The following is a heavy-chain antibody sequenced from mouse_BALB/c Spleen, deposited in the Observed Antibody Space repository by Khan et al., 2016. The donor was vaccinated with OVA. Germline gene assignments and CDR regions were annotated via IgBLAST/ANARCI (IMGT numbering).Heavy chain of an antibody. D-gene: IGHD1-1*01. CDR1: GYTFTDYV. CDR3: ARGGYSVFAY. V-gene: IGHV1-77*01. Sequence: VQLQESGPELVKPGASVKMSCKASGYTFTDYVINWVKQRTGQGLEWIGDIYPGSGSTYYNEKFKGKAKLTADKSSTTAYMQLSSLTFEDAAVYFCARGGYSVFAYGGQGTLVTVSA. J-gene: IGHJ3*01. CDR2: IYPGSGST.